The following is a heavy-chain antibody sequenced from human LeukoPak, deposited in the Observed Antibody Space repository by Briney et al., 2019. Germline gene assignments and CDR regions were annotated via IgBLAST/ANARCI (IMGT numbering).Heavy chain of an antibody. V-gene: IGHV4-59*08. CDR1: GGSISSYY. J-gene: IGHJ6*02. D-gene: IGHD3-10*01. Sequence: SETLSLTCTVSGGSISSYYWSWIRQPPGKGLEWIGYIYYSGSTNYNPSLKSRVTISVDTFKNQFSLKLSSVTAADTAVYYCARHAKRLLWFGELFYGMGVWGQGTTVTVSS. CDR3: ARHAKRLLWFGELFYGMGV. CDR2: IYYSGST.